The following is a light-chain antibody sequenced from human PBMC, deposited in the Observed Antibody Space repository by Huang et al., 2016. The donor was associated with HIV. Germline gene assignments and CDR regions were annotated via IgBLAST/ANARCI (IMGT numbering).Light chain of an antibody. Sequence: DIQMTQSPTSLSASVGDRVTIACRARRNISSYLKWYKQKPWKAPKLLMFATSSLPSGVPSRFSGSGSGTDFTLTISSLQPEDFAIYYCQQSYNTPYTFGQGTKLEIK. J-gene: IGKJ2*01. CDR3: QQSYNTPYT. V-gene: IGKV1-39*01. CDR1: RNISSY. CDR2: ATS.